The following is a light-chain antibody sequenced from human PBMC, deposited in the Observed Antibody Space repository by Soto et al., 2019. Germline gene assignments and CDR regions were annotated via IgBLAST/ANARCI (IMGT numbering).Light chain of an antibody. J-gene: IGLJ1*01. V-gene: IGLV2-14*01. CDR2: EVS. Sequence: CVLTQPASVSGSPGQSITLSCTGTSTDVGGYNYVSWYQQHPGKAPKLMIYEVSNRPSGVSNRFSGSKSGNTASLTISGLQAEDEADYYCSSYTSSSTLVFGTGTKVTVL. CDR1: STDVGGYNY. CDR3: SSYTSSSTLV.